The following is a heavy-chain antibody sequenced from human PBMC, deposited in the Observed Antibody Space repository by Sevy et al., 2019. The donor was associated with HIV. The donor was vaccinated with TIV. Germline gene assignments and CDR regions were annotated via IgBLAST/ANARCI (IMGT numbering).Heavy chain of an antibody. J-gene: IGHJ4*02. CDR2: ISHRGST. D-gene: IGHD6-6*01. CDR3: ASWQLDY. V-gene: IGHV4-38-2*02. CDR1: GYSITSGYH. Sequence: SDTLSLTCTVSGYSITSGYHWGWIRQPPGKGLEWIGSISHRGSTYYNPSLMSRVTISVDTSKKQISLKLSSVTAADTAVYYCASWQLDYWGQGTLVTVSS.